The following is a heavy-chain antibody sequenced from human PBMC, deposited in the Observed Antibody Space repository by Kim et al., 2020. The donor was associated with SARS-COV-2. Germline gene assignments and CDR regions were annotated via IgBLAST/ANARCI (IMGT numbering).Heavy chain of an antibody. CDR3: ASGLGGRFDP. J-gene: IGHJ5*02. CDR2: YF. Sequence: YFDYAVSVKSRITINPDTSKNQVSLQLNSVTPEDTAVYYCASGLGGRFDPWGQGTLDTVSS. D-gene: IGHD3-16*01. V-gene: IGHV6-1*01.